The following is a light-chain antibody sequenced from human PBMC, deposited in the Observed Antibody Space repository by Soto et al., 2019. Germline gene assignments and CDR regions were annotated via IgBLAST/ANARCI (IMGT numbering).Light chain of an antibody. V-gene: IGLV2-14*01. J-gene: IGLJ2*01. CDR1: NRDIGTYDY. CDR3: SSFTDRIAVGV. CDR2: EVS. Sequence: QSALTQPASVSGSPGQSITISCTGTNRDIGTYDYVSWYQQHPGKAPKILIYEVSNRPSGVSNRFSGSKSGNTASLTISALQPEDEADYYCSSFTDRIAVGVFGGGTKLTVL.